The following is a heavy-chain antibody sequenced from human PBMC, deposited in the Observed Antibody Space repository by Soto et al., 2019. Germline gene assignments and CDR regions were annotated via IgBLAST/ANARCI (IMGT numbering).Heavy chain of an antibody. CDR3: GREGCCSAYNFAHGIPLWSFEL. CDR2: IFSSGST. CDR1: VVSINTFY. Sequence: SETLSLTCTFSVVSINTFYWSCVRQPAGKGLEWIGRIFSSGSTSFNPSLESRVAMSVDTSKNHFSLSLSSVTAADMAVYYCGREGCCSAYNFAHGIPLWSFELWGQGAQVTVSP. V-gene: IGHV4-4*07. D-gene: IGHD5-12*01. J-gene: IGHJ1*01.